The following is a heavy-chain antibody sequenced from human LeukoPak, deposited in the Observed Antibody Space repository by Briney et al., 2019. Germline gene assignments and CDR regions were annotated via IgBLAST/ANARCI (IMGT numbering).Heavy chain of an antibody. V-gene: IGHV3-73*01. D-gene: IGHD3-10*01. J-gene: IGHJ4*02. CDR3: TGNYYGSGSYADFDY. CDR1: GFTFSGSA. CDR2: IRSKTNNYAT. Sequence: GGSLRLSCAASGFTFSGSALHWVRQASGKGLEWIGRIRSKTNNYATAYAASVKGRFTISRDDSKNTAYLQMDSLKTEDTAVYYCTGNYYGSGSYADFDYWGQGTLVTVSS.